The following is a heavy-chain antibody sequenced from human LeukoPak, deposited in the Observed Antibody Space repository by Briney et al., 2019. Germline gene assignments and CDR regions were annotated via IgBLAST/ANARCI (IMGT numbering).Heavy chain of an antibody. D-gene: IGHD6-13*01. CDR3: ARPLYSGSSWYGVFAY. V-gene: IGHV4-34*01. Sequence: PSETLSVNCAVYGGSFSGYYWSWIRQPPGKGLEWIGEINHSGSTNYNPSLKSRVTISVDTSKNQFSLKLSSVTAADTAVYYCARPLYSGSSWYGVFAYWGQGTLVTVSS. J-gene: IGHJ4*02. CDR2: INHSGST. CDR1: GGSFSGYY.